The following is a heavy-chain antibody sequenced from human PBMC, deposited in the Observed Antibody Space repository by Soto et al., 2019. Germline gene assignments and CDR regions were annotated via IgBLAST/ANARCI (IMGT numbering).Heavy chain of an antibody. V-gene: IGHV3-21*01. CDR1: GFNFDSYS. J-gene: IGHJ6*02. CDR2: ISSSSSYI. D-gene: IGHD2-15*01. CDR3: VRDTAYCSGGTCYSSHDMDV. Sequence: KPGGSLRLSCAAFGFNFDSYSLHWVRQAPGKGLEWVSSISSSSSYIYYADSVKGRFTISRDNSKNTLYLEMNSLRVEDTAVYHCVRDTAYCSGGTCYSSHDMDVWGQGTTVTVSS.